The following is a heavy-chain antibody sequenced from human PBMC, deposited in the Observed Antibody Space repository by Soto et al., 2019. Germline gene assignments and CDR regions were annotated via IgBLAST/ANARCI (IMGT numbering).Heavy chain of an antibody. CDR3: ARGGDGFDL. CDR1: GDSLTIGGHY. V-gene: IGHV4-31*03. CDR2: IYHSVST. J-gene: IGHJ3*01. Sequence: QVRLQESGPGLVRPSQTLSLTCSVSGDSLTIGGHYWTWIRQHPGKGLEWIGYIYHSVSTYYSPSLKSRVTISVDTSENQFSLKLTSMTAADTAVYYCARGGDGFDLWGQGKMVTVSS.